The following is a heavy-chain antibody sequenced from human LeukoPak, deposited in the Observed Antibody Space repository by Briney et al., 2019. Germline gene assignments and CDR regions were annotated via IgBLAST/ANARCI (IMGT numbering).Heavy chain of an antibody. Sequence: PGGSLRLSWAASGFAFSSYSMNWVRQAPGKGLEWVSSISSSSSYIYYADSVKGRFTISRDNAKNSLYLQMNSLRAEDTAVYYCARDWGSSSWYFDYWGQGTLVTVSS. D-gene: IGHD6-13*01. CDR1: GFAFSSYS. CDR3: ARDWGSSSWYFDY. V-gene: IGHV3-21*01. CDR2: ISSSSSYI. J-gene: IGHJ4*02.